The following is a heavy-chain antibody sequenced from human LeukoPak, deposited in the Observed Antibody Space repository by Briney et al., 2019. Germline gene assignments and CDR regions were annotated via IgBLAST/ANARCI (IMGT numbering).Heavy chain of an antibody. J-gene: IGHJ5*02. Sequence: SETLSLTCTVSGYSISSGYYWGWIRQPPGKGLEWIGSIYHSGSTYYNPSLKSRVTISVDTSKNQFSLKLSSVTAADTAVYYCAGDFFQRISWGQGTLVTVSS. CDR2: IYHSGST. V-gene: IGHV4-38-2*02. D-gene: IGHD2-15*01. CDR1: GYSISSGYY. CDR3: AGDFFQRIS.